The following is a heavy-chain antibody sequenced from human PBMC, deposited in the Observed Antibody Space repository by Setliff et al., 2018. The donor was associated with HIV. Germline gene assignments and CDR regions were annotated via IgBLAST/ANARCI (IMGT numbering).Heavy chain of an antibody. CDR1: GYTFTSYA. CDR3: ARDFSRGYNFWSGYDYYYYYMDV. CDR2: INTNTGNP. J-gene: IGHJ6*03. D-gene: IGHD3-3*01. V-gene: IGHV7-4-1*02. Sequence: GASVKVSCKASGYTFTSYATNWVRQAPGQGLEWMGWINTNTGNPTYAQGFTGRFVFSLDTSVSTAYLQISSLKAEDTAVYYCARDFSRGYNFWSGYDYYYYYMDVWGKGTTVTVSS.